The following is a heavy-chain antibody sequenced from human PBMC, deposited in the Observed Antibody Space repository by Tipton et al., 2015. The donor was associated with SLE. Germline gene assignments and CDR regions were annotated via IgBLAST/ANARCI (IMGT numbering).Heavy chain of an antibody. D-gene: IGHD5-24*01. Sequence: RSLRLSCAASGFMFSSYAIHWVRQSPGTGLDWVAVISYDGHNKYYADSVKGRFIISRDNSKNTVYLQMNSLRPEDTAVYYCARVYDDDGSDIWGQGTMVIVSS. CDR1: GFMFSSYA. J-gene: IGHJ3*02. CDR2: ISYDGHNK. CDR3: ARVYDDDGSDI. V-gene: IGHV3-30*14.